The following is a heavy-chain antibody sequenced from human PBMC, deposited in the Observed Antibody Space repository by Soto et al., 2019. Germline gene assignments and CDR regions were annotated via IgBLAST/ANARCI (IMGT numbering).Heavy chain of an antibody. V-gene: IGHV3-15*01. CDR2: IKSKTDGGTT. CDR1: GFTFSNAW. Sequence: GGSLRLSCAASGFTFSNAWMSWVRQAPGKGLEWVGRIKSKTDGGTTDYAAPVKGRFTISRDDSKNTLYLQMNSLKTEDTAVYYCTTDPEGLWIFDYWGQGTLVTVSS. CDR3: TTDPEGLWIFDY. D-gene: IGHD5-18*01. J-gene: IGHJ4*02.